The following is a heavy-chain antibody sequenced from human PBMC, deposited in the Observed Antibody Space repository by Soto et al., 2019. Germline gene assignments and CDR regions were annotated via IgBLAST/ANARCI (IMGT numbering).Heavy chain of an antibody. D-gene: IGHD6-6*01. Sequence: SVKVSCKASGGTFSSYAISWVRQAPGQGLEWMGGIVPIFGTANYAQKFQGRVTITADESTSTAYMELSSLRSEDTAVYYCARGPIYIAARGPFDHWGQGTLVTVSS. CDR2: IVPIFGTA. V-gene: IGHV1-69*13. CDR1: GGTFSSYA. CDR3: ARGPIYIAARGPFDH. J-gene: IGHJ4*02.